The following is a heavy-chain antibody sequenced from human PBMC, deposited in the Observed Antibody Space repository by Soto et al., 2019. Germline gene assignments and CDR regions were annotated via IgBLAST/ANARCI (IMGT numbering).Heavy chain of an antibody. CDR3: ARCIQGDYYYGMDV. CDR1: GYTFYSHS. Sequence: QAQLVQSGAEVRKPGASVKVSCKASGYTFYSHSISWVRQAPGQGLEWMGRINADYGNTQYAQKFRGRVTMTTDTSAATLCMELTNLRSDDTAVYYCARCIQGDYYYGMDVWGQGTTVTVSS. D-gene: IGHD5-18*01. V-gene: IGHV1-18*01. J-gene: IGHJ6*02. CDR2: INADYGNT.